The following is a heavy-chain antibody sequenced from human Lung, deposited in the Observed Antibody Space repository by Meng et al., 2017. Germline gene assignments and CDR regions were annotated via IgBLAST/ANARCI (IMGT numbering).Heavy chain of an antibody. CDR2: ISWNSGSI. CDR3: AKDGSGGFPPLSRGMDV. J-gene: IGHJ6*02. D-gene: IGHD1-26*01. V-gene: IGHV3-9*01. Sequence: GGSLRLSCAASGFRFDDYAMHWVRQAPEKGLEWVSGISWNSGSIGYADSVKGRFTISRDNAKSSMYLQMTSLRVEDTALYYCAKDGSGGFPPLSRGMDVWGQGTTVTVFS. CDR1: GFRFDDYA.